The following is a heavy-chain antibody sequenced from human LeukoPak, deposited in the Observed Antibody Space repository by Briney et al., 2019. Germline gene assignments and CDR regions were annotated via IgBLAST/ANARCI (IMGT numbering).Heavy chain of an antibody. CDR1: GYTFTSYY. CDR2: INPSGGST. V-gene: IGHV1-46*01. Sequence: ASVKVSCKASGYTFTSYYMHWVRQAPGQGLEWMGIINPSGGSTSYAQKFQGRVNMTRDTSTSTVYMELSSLRAEDTAVYYCARVPGTGPFFDYWGQGTLVTVSS. J-gene: IGHJ4*02. D-gene: IGHD1-1*01. CDR3: ARVPGTGPFFDY.